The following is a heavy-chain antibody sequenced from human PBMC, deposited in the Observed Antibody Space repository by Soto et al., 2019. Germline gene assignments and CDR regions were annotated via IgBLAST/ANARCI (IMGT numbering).Heavy chain of an antibody. CDR3: TRLSTNAPYDACDI. Sequence: GSLRLSCAASGFSFSGSSMHWVRQASGKGLEWVGRIRSGADNYATAYTASMEGRFIISRDDSKNTAYLQMNSLKTEDTAVYYCTRLSTNAPYDACDIWGQGTMVT. J-gene: IGHJ3*02. CDR2: IRSGADNYAT. CDR1: GFSFSGSS. V-gene: IGHV3-73*01. D-gene: IGHD2-8*01.